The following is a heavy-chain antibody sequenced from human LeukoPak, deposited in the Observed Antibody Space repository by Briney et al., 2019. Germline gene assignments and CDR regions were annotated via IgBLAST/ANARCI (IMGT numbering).Heavy chain of an antibody. Sequence: ASVKVSCKASGYTFTNYGITWVRQAPGQGLEWMSWISANNGETRYAQNFQGRATMTTDTSTTTAYMELRSLRSDDTAVYYCARVPPSAHQLFCSDYWGQGTQVTISS. V-gene: IGHV1-18*01. CDR3: ARVPPSAHQLFCSDY. J-gene: IGHJ4*02. CDR2: ISANNGET. CDR1: GYTFTNYG. D-gene: IGHD2-2*01.